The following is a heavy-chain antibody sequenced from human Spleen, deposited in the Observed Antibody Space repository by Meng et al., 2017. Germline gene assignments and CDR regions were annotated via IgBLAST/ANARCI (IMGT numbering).Heavy chain of an antibody. J-gene: IGHJ4*02. CDR2: IYYSGST. CDR1: GGSISSYY. CDR3: ARGSSWYRGGYFDY. Sequence: SETLSLTCTVSGGSISSYYWSWIRQPPGKGLEWIGYIYYSGSTNYNPSLKSRVTISVDTSKNQFSLKLSSVTAADTAVYYCARGSSWYRGGYFDYWGQGTLVTVSS. D-gene: IGHD6-13*01. V-gene: IGHV4-59*01.